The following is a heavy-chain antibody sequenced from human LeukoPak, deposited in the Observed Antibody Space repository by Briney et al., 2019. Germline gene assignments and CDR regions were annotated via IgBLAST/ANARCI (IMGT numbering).Heavy chain of an antibody. V-gene: IGHV3-48*03. D-gene: IGHD6-13*01. CDR1: GFTFSSYE. CDR3: ARSLVGYSSSGSTGLN. Sequence: PGGSLRLSCAASGFTFSSYEMNWVRQAPGKGLEWVSYISSSGSTIYYADSVKGRFTISRDNAKNSLYLQMNSLRAEDTAVYYCARSLVGYSSSGSTGLNWGQGTLVTVSS. CDR2: ISSSGSTI. J-gene: IGHJ4*02.